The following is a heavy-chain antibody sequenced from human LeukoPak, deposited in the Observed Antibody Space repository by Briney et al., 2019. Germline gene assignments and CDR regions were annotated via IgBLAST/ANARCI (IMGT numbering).Heavy chain of an antibody. V-gene: IGHV3-30*18. J-gene: IGHJ4*02. Sequence: GRSLRLSCAASGFTFSSYGMHWVRQAPGKGLEWVAVISYDGSNKYYADSVKGRFTISRDNSKNTLYLQMNSLRAEDTAVYYCAKDLAGYSYGYEVDYWGQGTLVTVSS. CDR2: ISYDGSNK. D-gene: IGHD5-18*01. CDR1: GFTFSSYG. CDR3: AKDLAGYSYGYEVDY.